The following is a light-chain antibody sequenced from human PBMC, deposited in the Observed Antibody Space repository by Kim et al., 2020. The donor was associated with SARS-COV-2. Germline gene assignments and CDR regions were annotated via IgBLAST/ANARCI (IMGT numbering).Light chain of an antibody. Sequence: ASVGDRVTITCRTSQSISIYLNWYQQKPGKAPKLLIYGASSLESGVPSRFSGSGTGTYFTLAISNLQPEDFATYYCQQTFSTLGTFGQGTKVDIK. CDR1: QSISIY. CDR2: GAS. CDR3: QQTFSTLGT. V-gene: IGKV1-39*01. J-gene: IGKJ1*01.